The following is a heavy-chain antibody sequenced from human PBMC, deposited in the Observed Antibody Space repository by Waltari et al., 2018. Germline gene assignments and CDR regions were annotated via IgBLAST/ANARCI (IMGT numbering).Heavy chain of an antibody. J-gene: IGHJ2*01. CDR3: ARTQWLGLGYFDL. V-gene: IGHV4-59*01. CDR1: GGSISSYY. CDR2: IYYSGST. D-gene: IGHD6-19*01. Sequence: QVQLQESGPGLVKPSETLSLTCPVSGGSISSYYWSWIRQPPGKGLEWIGYIYYSGSTNYNPSLKSRVTISVDTSKNQFSLKLSSVTAADTAVYYCARTQWLGLGYFDLWGRGTLVTVSS.